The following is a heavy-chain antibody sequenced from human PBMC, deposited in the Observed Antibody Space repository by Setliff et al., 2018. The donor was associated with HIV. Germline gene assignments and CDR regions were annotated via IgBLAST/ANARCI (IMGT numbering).Heavy chain of an antibody. V-gene: IGHV4-34*01. Sequence: PSETLSLTCAVFGGSFSNYYWSWVRQPPGKGLEFIAEIDHEGTTNYNPSLKSRATISVDTSKNHLSLKLTSMTAADTAVYYCGRGSRITIFGVVKGTNWFDPWGQGTLVTSPQ. CDR3: GRGSRITIFGVVKGTNWFDP. CDR2: IDHEGTT. D-gene: IGHD3-3*01. J-gene: IGHJ5*02. CDR1: GGSFSNYY.